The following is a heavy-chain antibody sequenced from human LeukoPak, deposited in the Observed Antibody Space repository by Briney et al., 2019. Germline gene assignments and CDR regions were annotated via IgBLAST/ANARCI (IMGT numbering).Heavy chain of an antibody. CDR3: ARGGYQLLSFPDY. J-gene: IGHJ4*02. Sequence: PGGSLRLFCAASGFTFSSYDMNWVRQAPGKGLEWVSSISSSSSYIYYADSVKGRFTLSRDNAKNSLYLQMNSLRAEDTAAYYCARGGYQLLSFPDYWGQGTLVTVSS. CDR1: GFTFSSYD. CDR2: ISSSSSYI. D-gene: IGHD2-2*01. V-gene: IGHV3-21*01.